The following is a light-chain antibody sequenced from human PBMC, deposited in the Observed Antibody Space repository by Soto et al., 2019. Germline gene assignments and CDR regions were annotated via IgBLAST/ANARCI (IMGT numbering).Light chain of an antibody. CDR1: NLGEKS. CDR3: EVWDNSRDVVV. V-gene: IGLV3-21*02. J-gene: IGLJ3*02. Sequence: SYELTQAPSVSVGPGQTARITCAGNNLGEKSVHWYKQRPGQAPLLVIFDDRDRASGIPERISGSNSDNTATLTISGVEAGDEADYFCEVWDNSRDVVVFGGGTKLTVL. CDR2: DDR.